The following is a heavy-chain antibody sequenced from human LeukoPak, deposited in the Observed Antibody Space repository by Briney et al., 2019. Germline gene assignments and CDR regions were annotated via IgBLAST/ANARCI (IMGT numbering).Heavy chain of an antibody. CDR3: ARRVVATGAVNWFDP. J-gene: IGHJ5*02. D-gene: IGHD5-12*01. Sequence: SETLSLTCSVSGGSISSSSYSWDWIRQPPGKGLEWIGNIYYSGNTYYNPSLVNRVTISVDTSKNQFSLKLSSVTAADTAVYYCARRVVATGAVNWFDPWGQGTLVTVTS. V-gene: IGHV4-39*01. CDR1: GGSISSSSYS. CDR2: IYYSGNT.